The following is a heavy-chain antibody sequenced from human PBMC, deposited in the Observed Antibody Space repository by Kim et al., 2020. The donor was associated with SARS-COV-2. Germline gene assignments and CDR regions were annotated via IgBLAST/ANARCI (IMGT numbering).Heavy chain of an antibody. Sequence: GGSLRLSCAASGFTFSSYAMSWIRQAPGKGLEWVSATSGSGGSTYYADSVKGRFTISRDNSKNTLYLQMNSLRAEDTAVYYCAKAGDFWSGSKKSGSYYFDYWGQGTLVTVSS. V-gene: IGHV3-23*01. CDR2: TSGSGGST. J-gene: IGHJ4*02. D-gene: IGHD3-3*01. CDR1: GFTFSSYA. CDR3: AKAGDFWSGSKKSGSYYFDY.